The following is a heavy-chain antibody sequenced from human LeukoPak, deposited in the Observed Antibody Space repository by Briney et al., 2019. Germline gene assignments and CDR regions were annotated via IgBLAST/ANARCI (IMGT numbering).Heavy chain of an antibody. D-gene: IGHD2-21*02. V-gene: IGHV3-30*18. CDR1: GFTFSSYG. CDR3: AKAARLAYCGGDCYLLDY. J-gene: IGHJ4*02. CDR2: ISYDGSNK. Sequence: PGGSLRLSCAASGFTFSSYGMHWVRQAPGKGLEWVAVISYDGSNKYYADSVKGRFTISRDNSKNTLHLQMNSLRAEDTAVYYCAKAARLAYCGGDCYLLDYWGQGTLVTVSS.